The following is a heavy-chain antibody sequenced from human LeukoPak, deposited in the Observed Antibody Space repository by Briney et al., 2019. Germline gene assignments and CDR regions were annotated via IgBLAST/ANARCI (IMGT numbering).Heavy chain of an antibody. CDR2: IIPIFGTA. D-gene: IGHD4-17*01. J-gene: IGHJ4*02. CDR1: GGTFSSYA. CDR3: AREPKLRYGDYPSYFDS. Sequence: SVKVSCKASGGTFSSYAISWVRQAPGQGLEWMGGIIPIFGTANYAQKFQGRVTITADESTSTAYMELSSLRDEDTAVYYCAREPKLRYGDYPSYFDSWGQGTLVTVSS. V-gene: IGHV1-69*13.